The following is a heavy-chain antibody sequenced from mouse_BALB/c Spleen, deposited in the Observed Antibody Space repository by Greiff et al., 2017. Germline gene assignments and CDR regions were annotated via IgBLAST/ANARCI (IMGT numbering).Heavy chain of an antibody. Sequence: VHLVESAAELARPGASVKMSCKASGYTFTSYTMHWVKQRPGQGLEWIGYINPSSGYTEYNQKFKDKTTLTADKSSSTAYMQLSSLTSEDSAVYYCASRDYRYDGASWFAYWGQGTLVTVSA. J-gene: IGHJ3*01. D-gene: IGHD2-14*01. V-gene: IGHV1-4*02. CDR2: INPSSGYT. CDR1: GYTFTSYT. CDR3: ASRDYRYDGASWFAY.